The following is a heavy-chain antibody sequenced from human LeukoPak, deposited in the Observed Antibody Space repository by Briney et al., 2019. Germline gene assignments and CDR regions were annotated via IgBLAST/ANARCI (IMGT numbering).Heavy chain of an antibody. Sequence: QTGGSLRLSCAASGFTFSSYAMHWVRQAPGKGLEWVAVISYDGSNKYYADSVKGRFTISRDNSKNTLYLQMSSLRAEDTAVYYCARDRLRSDDILTGDGMDVWGQGTTVTVSS. J-gene: IGHJ6*02. CDR1: GFTFSSYA. CDR3: ARDRLRSDDILTGDGMDV. D-gene: IGHD3-9*01. V-gene: IGHV3-30*04. CDR2: ISYDGSNK.